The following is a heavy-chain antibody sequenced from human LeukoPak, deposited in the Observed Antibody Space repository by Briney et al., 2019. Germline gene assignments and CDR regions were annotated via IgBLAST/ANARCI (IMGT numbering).Heavy chain of an antibody. CDR1: GGYFSGYY. J-gene: IGHJ3*02. CDR2: INHSGST. V-gene: IGHV4-34*01. Sequence: PSETLSLTCAVYGGYFSGYYWSWIRQPPGKGLDWIGEINHSGSTNYIPSLTSQATIYIDRSKNQFSLKVSYVTAPVTAVDYCARVRVRWLQTVDIWGQRKMVTVSS. CDR3: ARVRVRWLQTVDI. D-gene: IGHD5-24*01.